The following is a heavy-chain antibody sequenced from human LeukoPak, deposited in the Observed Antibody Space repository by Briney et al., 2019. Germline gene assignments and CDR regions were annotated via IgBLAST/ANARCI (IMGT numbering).Heavy chain of an antibody. CDR1: GGSISSSSYY. Sequence: SETLSLTCTVSGGSISSSSYYWGWIRQPPGKGLEWIGNIYYSGSTYYNPSLKSRVTISVDTSKNQFSLKLSSVTAADTAVYYCARHRSGWLQSSFDYWGQGTLVTVSS. J-gene: IGHJ4*02. D-gene: IGHD5-24*01. V-gene: IGHV4-39*01. CDR3: ARHRSGWLQSSFDY. CDR2: IYYSGST.